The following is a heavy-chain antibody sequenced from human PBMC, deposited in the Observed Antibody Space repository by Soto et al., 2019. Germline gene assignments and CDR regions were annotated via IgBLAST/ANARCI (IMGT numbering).Heavy chain of an antibody. CDR3: GRRVRGVISY. J-gene: IGHJ4*02. CDR1: GFTFSSYA. Sequence: EVQLLESGGGLVQPGGSLRLSCAASGFTFSSYAMSWVRQAPGKGLEWVSAISGSGGSTYYADSVKGRFTISRDNSKNRLYLQLNSLRAEDTAVYYCGRRVRGVISYWGQGTLVTVSS. CDR2: ISGSGGST. D-gene: IGHD3-10*01. V-gene: IGHV3-23*01.